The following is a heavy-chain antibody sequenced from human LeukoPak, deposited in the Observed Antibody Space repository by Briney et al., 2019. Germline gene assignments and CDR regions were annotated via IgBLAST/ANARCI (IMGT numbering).Heavy chain of an antibody. V-gene: IGHV3-23*01. D-gene: IGHD3-22*01. CDR3: AKDAYRYYDSSDYYRPYYFDY. CDR1: GFTFTSYP. Sequence: PGGPLRLSCSASGFTFTSYPMTWVRQAPGKGLEWVSSVSGSAGRTYYADSVKGRFTISRDNSKNTLYLQMNSLRAEDTAVYYCAKDAYRYYDSSDYYRPYYFDYWGQGTRVTVSS. J-gene: IGHJ4*02. CDR2: VSGSAGRT.